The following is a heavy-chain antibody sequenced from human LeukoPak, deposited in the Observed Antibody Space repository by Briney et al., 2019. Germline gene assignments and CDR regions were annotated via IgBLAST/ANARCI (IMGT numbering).Heavy chain of an antibody. D-gene: IGHD6-19*01. CDR1: GYTFTNYY. CDR3: ARHVTQWLRSAFDY. V-gene: IGHV1-46*01. J-gene: IGHJ4*02. Sequence: ASVKVSCKASGYTFTNYYMHWVRQPPGQGLEWMGIINPSGGSTSYAQKFQGRVTMTRDTSTSTLYMELSSLRSEDTAVYYCARHVTQWLRSAFDYWGQGALVTVSS. CDR2: INPSGGST.